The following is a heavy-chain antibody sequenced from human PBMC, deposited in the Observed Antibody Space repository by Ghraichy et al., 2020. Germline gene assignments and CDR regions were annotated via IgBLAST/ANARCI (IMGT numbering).Heavy chain of an antibody. CDR2: LYYTGRT. Sequence: SETLSLTCNVSGAAISSSSYFWGWIRQPPGKGLEWIGSLYYTGRTYYNPTLGSRVTISADASKSQFSLTLSSVTAADTAVYYCACLFPNFYNNRDYWGQGTLVTVSS. CDR1: GAAISSSSYF. D-gene: IGHD4-11*01. J-gene: IGHJ4*02. V-gene: IGHV4-39*01. CDR3: ACLFPNFYNNRDY.